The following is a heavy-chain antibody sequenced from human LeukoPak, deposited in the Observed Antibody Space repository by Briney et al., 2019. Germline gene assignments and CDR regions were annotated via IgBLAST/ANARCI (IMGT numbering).Heavy chain of an antibody. D-gene: IGHD4-23*01. Sequence: GGSLRLSCAASGFTFSNAWMSWVRQAPGKGLEWAGRIKSITDGGTTDYAAPVKGRFTISRDDSKNTLYLQMNSLKTEDTAVYYCTTCDYGGNHYWYLDLWGRGTLVTVSS. CDR1: GFTFSNAW. J-gene: IGHJ2*01. V-gene: IGHV3-15*01. CDR2: IKSITDGGTT. CDR3: TTCDYGGNHYWYLDL.